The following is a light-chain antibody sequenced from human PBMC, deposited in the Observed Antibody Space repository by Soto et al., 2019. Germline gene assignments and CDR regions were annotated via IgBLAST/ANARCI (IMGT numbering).Light chain of an antibody. CDR2: AGS. CDR1: QTISRY. V-gene: IGKV1-39*01. Sequence: DIQMTQSPSSLSASVGDRVTITCRASQTISRYLNWYRQKAGKAPELLIYAGSILQSGVPSRFSGSVSGADFTLIISHLQPEDFATYHCQQSFKTPWTFGQGTRVEIK. J-gene: IGKJ1*01. CDR3: QQSFKTPWT.